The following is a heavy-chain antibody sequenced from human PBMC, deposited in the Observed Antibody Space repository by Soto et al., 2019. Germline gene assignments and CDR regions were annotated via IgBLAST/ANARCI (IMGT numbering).Heavy chain of an antibody. CDR2: ISSSSSTI. CDR3: ARDWVNYDRSGYYYRGLYFDY. D-gene: IGHD3-22*01. CDR1: GFTISSYS. J-gene: IGHJ4*02. V-gene: IGHV3-48*02. Sequence: GGSLRLSCAASGFTISSYSMNWIRQAPGKWLEWVSYISSSSSTIYYADSVKGRFTISRDNAKNSLYLQMNSLRDEDTAVYYCARDWVNYDRSGYYYRGLYFDYWGQGXLVTVYS.